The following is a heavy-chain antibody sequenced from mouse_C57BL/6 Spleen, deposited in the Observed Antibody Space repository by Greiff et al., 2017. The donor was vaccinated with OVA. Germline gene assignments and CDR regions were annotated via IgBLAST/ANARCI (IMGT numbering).Heavy chain of an antibody. CDR1: GYSITSGYY. V-gene: IGHV3-6*01. D-gene: IGHD2-5*01. J-gene: IGHJ3*01. Sequence: DVHLVESGPGLVKPSQSLSLTCSVTGYSITSGYYWNWIRQFPGNKLEWMGYISYDGSNNYNPSLKNRISITRDTSKNQFFLKLNSVTTEDTATYYCARGGYSNPCAYWGQGTLVTVSA. CDR2: ISYDGSN. CDR3: ARGGYSNPCAY.